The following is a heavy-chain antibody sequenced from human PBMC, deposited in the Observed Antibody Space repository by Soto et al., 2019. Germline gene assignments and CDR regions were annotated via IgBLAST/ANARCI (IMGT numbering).Heavy chain of an antibody. CDR3: AKEARVVSYHYYYYYMDV. V-gene: IGHV3-23*01. J-gene: IGHJ6*03. CDR1: GFTFSSYA. Sequence: GGSLRLSCAASGFTFSSYAMSWVRQAPGKGLEWVSAISGSGGSTYYADSVKGRFTISRDNSKNTLYLQMNSLRAEDTAVYYCAKEARVVSYHYYYYYMDVWGKGTTVTVSS. CDR2: ISGSGGST. D-gene: IGHD3-3*01.